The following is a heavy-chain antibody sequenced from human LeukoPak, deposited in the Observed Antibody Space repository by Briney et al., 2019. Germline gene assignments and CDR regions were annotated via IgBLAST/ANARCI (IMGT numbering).Heavy chain of an antibody. CDR1: GYTFTDYY. J-gene: IGHJ4*02. V-gene: IGHV1-2*02. D-gene: IGHD4-11*01. Sequence: GASVRVSCQASGYTFTDYYIHWVRQAPGQGLEWMGWINLNSGGTNYAQEFQGRVTVTRDKSINTAYMELSRLTSDDTAVYYCARDAIVRDYSNSDYWGQGTLVTVSS. CDR2: INLNSGGT. CDR3: ARDAIVRDYSNSDY.